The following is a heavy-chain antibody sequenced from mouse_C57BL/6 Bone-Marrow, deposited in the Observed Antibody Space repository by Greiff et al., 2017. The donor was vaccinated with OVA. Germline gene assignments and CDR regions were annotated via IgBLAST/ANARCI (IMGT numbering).Heavy chain of an antibody. Sequence: VQLQESGPELVRPGASVKISCKAPGYTFTSHWMHWVKQRPGQGLEWIGEIDPSDSYTNYNQKFKGKSTLTVDKSSSTAYMQLSSLTSEDSAVYYCARRLDYSNYYAMDYWGQGTSVTVSS. J-gene: IGHJ4*01. D-gene: IGHD2-5*01. CDR2: IDPSDSYT. CDR3: ARRLDYSNYYAMDY. CDR1: GYTFTSHW. V-gene: IGHV1-69*01.